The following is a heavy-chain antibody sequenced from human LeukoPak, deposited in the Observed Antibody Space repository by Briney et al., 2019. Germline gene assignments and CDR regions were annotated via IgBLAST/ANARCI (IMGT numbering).Heavy chain of an antibody. Sequence: SVKVSCKASGGTFSSYAISLVRQAPGQGLEWMGRIIPIFGTANYAQKFQGRVTITTDESTSTAYMELSSLRSEDTAVYYCAREQVGATYGAFDIWGQGTMVTVSS. CDR3: AREQVGATYGAFDI. V-gene: IGHV1-69*05. J-gene: IGHJ3*02. D-gene: IGHD1-26*01. CDR2: IIPIFGTA. CDR1: GGTFSSYA.